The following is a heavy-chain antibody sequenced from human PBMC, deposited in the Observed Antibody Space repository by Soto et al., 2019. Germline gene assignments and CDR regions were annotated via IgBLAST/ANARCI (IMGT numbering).Heavy chain of an antibody. J-gene: IGHJ3*02. CDR2: IKQDGSEK. V-gene: IGHV3-7*01. Sequence: GGSLRLSCAASGFTFSDYWMSWVRQAPGKGLERVAKIKQDGSEKHYVDSVKGRFTISRDNAENSLHLQMNSLRAEDTAVYYCARKGRYCRGDSCYPTAFDIWGQGTMVTVSS. D-gene: IGHD2-15*01. CDR3: ARKGRYCRGDSCYPTAFDI. CDR1: GFTFSDYW.